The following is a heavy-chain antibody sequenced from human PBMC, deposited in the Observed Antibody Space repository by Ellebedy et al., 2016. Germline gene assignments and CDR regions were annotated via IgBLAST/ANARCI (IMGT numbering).Heavy chain of an antibody. D-gene: IGHD2-2*01. CDR3: ARLYCCSTSCNHYFDD. V-gene: IGHV3-7*03. CDR2: IKEDGSDK. J-gene: IGHJ4*02. Sequence: GESLKISCAATGFTFSSYWMSWVRQAPGKGLEWVANIKEDGSDKYYLDSVKGRFTVSRDNAKNSLYLQMNSLRAEDTALYYCARLYCCSTSCNHYFDDWGQGTLVTVSS. CDR1: GFTFSSYW.